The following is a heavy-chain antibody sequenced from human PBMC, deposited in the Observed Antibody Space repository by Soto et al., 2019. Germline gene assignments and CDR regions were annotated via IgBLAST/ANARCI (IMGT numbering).Heavy chain of an antibody. CDR1: GLPFSSYV. J-gene: IGHJ2*01. V-gene: IGHV3-23*01. CDR2: IRGVGGST. D-gene: IGHD3-16*01. CDR3: AKGSDVIYTFWYFDL. Sequence: EVQLLESGGGLIQPGGSLRLSFAASGLPFSSYVLSWVGQAPGKGLEGVSTIRGVGGSTYYADSVQGRFTISRDNSKNTVYLQMNSLSAEDTATYYCAKGSDVIYTFWYFDLWGRGTLVTVSS.